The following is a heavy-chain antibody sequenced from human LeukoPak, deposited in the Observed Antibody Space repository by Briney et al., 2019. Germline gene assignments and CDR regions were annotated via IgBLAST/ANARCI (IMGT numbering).Heavy chain of an antibody. V-gene: IGHV3-15*01. Sequence: PGGSLRLSCTASGFTFSNAGMNWVRQAPGKGLEWVGRIKTKSEGGTTDYAAPAKGRFTISRDDSKNALFLQMDSLKSDDTAMYYCTTEFKELGSFFYFYYMDVWGTGTTVTISS. CDR1: GFTFSNAG. CDR3: TTEFKELGSFFYFYYMDV. J-gene: IGHJ6*03. CDR2: IKTKSEGGTT. D-gene: IGHD3-10*01.